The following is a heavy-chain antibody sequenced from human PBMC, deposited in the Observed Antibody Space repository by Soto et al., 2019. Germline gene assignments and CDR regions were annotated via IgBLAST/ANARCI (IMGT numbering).Heavy chain of an antibody. D-gene: IGHD5-18*01. CDR3: AREQTAPYFDY. CDR1: GGSISSGGYY. Sequence: SETLSLTCTVSGGSISSGGYYWSWIRQHPGKGLEWIGYIYYSGSTYYNPSLKSRVTISVDTSKNQFSLKLSSVTAADTAVYYCAREQTAPYFDYWGQGTLVTVS. CDR2: IYYSGST. V-gene: IGHV4-31*03. J-gene: IGHJ4*02.